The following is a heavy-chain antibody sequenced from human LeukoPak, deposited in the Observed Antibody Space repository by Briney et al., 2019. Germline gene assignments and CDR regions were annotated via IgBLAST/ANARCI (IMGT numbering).Heavy chain of an antibody. J-gene: IGHJ4*02. V-gene: IGHV3-48*03. CDR1: GLTFSSYG. CDR3: ARDKHYYENSGQQFDY. D-gene: IGHD3-22*01. Sequence: PGGSLRLSCAASGLTFSSYGMNWVRQAPGKGLEWVSYISSSGSIIYYADSVKGRFTISRDNAKNSLYLQMNSLRAEDTAVYYCARDKHYYENSGQQFDYWGQGTLVTVSS. CDR2: ISSSGSII.